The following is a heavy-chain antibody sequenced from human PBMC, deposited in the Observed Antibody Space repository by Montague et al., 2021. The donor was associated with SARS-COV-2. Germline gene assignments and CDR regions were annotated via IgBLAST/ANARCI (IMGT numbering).Heavy chain of an antibody. CDR3: ARESNIEVRREGDHQYYKDMDV. Sequence: TLSLTCTVSGGSISRRTYYWSWIRQPAGQGLEWIGRMYSSGSTNYNPSLKSRVTISVDTSMNQFSLRLSSVTAADTAVYYCARESNIEVRREGDHQYYKDMDVWGQGTTVTVSS. J-gene: IGHJ6*03. CDR1: GGSISRRTYY. CDR2: MYSSGST. V-gene: IGHV4-61*02. D-gene: IGHD6-6*01.